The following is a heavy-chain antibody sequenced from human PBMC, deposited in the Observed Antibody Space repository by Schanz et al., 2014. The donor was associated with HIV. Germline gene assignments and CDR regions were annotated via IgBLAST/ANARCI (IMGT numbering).Heavy chain of an antibody. V-gene: IGHV1-18*01. CDR3: ARRGPIAAIDFSLDP. J-gene: IGHJ5*02. CDR2: VSGYKGTT. Sequence: QVQLVQSGAEVKKPGASVRVSCKASGYSFTTYGITWVRQAPGQGLEWMGWVSGYKGTTNYAQNLQDRVTMTTDTPTTTAVMELRSLRSDDTAVYYCARRGPIAAIDFSLDPWGQGTLVTVSS. CDR1: GYSFTTYG. D-gene: IGHD6-13*01.